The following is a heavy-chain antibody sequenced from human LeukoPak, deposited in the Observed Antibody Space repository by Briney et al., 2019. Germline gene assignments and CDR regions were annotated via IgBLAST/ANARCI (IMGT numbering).Heavy chain of an antibody. CDR3: ARSHTGYFDP. J-gene: IGHJ5*02. D-gene: IGHD5-18*01. CDR2: INHSGST. CDR1: SGSFSGYS. Sequence: SETLSLTRAVSSGSFSGYSWSWIRQPPGKGLEWIGEINHSGSTNYSPSLKSRVTISVDTSSSQFSLSLSSVTAADPAVYYCARSHTGYFDPWGQGTLVTVSS. V-gene: IGHV4-34*01.